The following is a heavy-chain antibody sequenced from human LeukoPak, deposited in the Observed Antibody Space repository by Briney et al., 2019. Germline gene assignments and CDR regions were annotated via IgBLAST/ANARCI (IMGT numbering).Heavy chain of an antibody. CDR2: ISPDGSET. D-gene: IGHD2-21*02. CDR1: GLHFSRYS. Sequence: GGSLRLSCAGSGLHFSRYSFHWVRQAPGKGLEWVALISPDGSETYYADPLKGRFTISRDNSKDTLFLEVSSVRPDDTAVYFWAVDRRSSGDTCLEDWGRGTPVAVSS. CDR3: AVDRRSSGDTCLED. V-gene: IGHV3-30*03. J-gene: IGHJ4*02.